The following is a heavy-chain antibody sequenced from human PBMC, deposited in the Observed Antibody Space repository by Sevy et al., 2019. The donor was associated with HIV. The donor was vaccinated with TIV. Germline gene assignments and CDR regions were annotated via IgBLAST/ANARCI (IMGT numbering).Heavy chain of an antibody. CDR1: GFTFSSYS. CDR3: ARDLEYSSGGAFDY. CDR2: ISSSSSYI. Sequence: GGFLRLSCAASGFTFSSYSMSWVRQAPGKGLEWVSSISSSSSYIYYADSVKGRFTISRDNAKNSLYLQMNSLRAEDTAVYYCARDLEYSSGGAFDYWGQGTLVTVSS. D-gene: IGHD6-25*01. J-gene: IGHJ4*02. V-gene: IGHV3-21*01.